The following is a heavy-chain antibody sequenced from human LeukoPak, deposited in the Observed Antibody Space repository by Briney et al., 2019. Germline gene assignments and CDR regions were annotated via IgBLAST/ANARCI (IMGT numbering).Heavy chain of an antibody. CDR2: IFYSGTT. V-gene: IGHV4-59*11. D-gene: IGHD2-15*01. CDR1: GGSISSHY. CDR3: AREDCSAGTCYVFDY. Sequence: SSETLSLTCTVSGGSISSHYWSWIRQPPGKGLEWIGYIFYSGTTNYNPSLKSRVTISIDTSKNQFSLKLNSVTAADTAQYYCAREDCSAGTCYVFDYWGQGTLITVSS. J-gene: IGHJ4*02.